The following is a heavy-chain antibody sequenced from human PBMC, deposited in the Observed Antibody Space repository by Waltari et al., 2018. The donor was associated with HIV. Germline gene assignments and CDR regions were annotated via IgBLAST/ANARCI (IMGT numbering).Heavy chain of an antibody. D-gene: IGHD4-17*01. V-gene: IGHV3-15*01. Sequence: EVQLVESGGGLVKPGGSLRLSCAASGFTFSNAWMTWVRQAPGKGLEWVGRIKSKSYGGTTDYVAPVKGRFIISRDDSKNTLYLQMNSLKIEDTAVYYCTTEGLRNDWGQGTLVTVSS. CDR1: GFTFSNAW. J-gene: IGHJ4*02. CDR2: IKSKSYGGTT. CDR3: TTEGLRND.